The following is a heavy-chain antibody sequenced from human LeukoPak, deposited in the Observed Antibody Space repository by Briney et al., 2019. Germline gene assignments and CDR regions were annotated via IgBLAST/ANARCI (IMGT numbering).Heavy chain of an antibody. CDR2: ITLSGGST. CDR3: AKRGNPAVGHHYLDV. V-gene: IGHV3-23*01. Sequence: GGSLRLSCAASGFTFSSYDMSWFHQAPGKGLEWVSSITLSGGSTFYADSVKGRFTISRDNSKNTLYLQMNSLGAEDTAIYYCAKRGNPAVGHHYLDVWGEGTTVSVSS. D-gene: IGHD2-2*01. J-gene: IGHJ6*03. CDR1: GFTFSSYD.